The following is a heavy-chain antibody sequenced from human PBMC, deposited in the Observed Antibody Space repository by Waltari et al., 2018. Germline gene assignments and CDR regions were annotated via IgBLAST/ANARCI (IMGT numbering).Heavy chain of an antibody. V-gene: IGHV4-59*01. CDR3: AREIYGGNSRPFDY. J-gene: IGHJ4*02. D-gene: IGHD2-21*02. CDR1: GGSISSYF. Sequence: QVQLHESGPGLVKPSETLSLTCSVSGGSISSYFWHWIRQPPGKGLEWIGYIYDNGATNYNPSLRSRLTISVDTAENQFSLRLSSVTTADTAVYYCAREIYGGNSRPFDYWGQGTLATVSS. CDR2: IYDNGAT.